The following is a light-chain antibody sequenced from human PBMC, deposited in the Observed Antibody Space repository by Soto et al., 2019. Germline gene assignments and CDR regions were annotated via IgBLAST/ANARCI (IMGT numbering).Light chain of an antibody. J-gene: IGLJ2*01. CDR3: QEWDNSLV. V-gene: IGLV3-1*01. Sequence: SYELTQPPSVSVSPGQTASITCSGDKLGDKYACWYQQKPGQSPVLVIYQDSKRPSGIPERFSGSNSGNTATLTISGTQAMDEADYYCQEWDNSLVFGGGTKLTVL. CDR1: KLGDKY. CDR2: QDS.